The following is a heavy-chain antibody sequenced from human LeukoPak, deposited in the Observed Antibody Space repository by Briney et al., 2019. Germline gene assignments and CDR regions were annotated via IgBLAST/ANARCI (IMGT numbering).Heavy chain of an antibody. CDR3: ARDGMFYYYGMDV. CDR2: IYSGGST. J-gene: IGHJ6*02. D-gene: IGHD1-1*01. CDR1: GFTVSSNY. Sequence: PGGSLRLSCAASGFTVSSNYMSWVRQAPGEGLEWVSVIYSGGSTYYADSVKGRFTISRDNSKNTLYLQMNSLRAEDTAVYYCARDGMFYYYGMDVWGQGTTVTVSS. V-gene: IGHV3-53*01.